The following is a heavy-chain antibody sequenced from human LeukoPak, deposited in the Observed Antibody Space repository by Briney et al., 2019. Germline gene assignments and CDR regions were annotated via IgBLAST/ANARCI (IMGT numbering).Heavy chain of an antibody. CDR1: GGTFSSYT. J-gene: IGHJ3*02. D-gene: IGHD3-10*01. CDR2: IIPIFGTS. Sequence: EASVKVSCKASGGTFSSYTINWVRQAPGQGLEWMGGIIPIFGTSNYATKLQGRLTMTADKSTSTAYMELSSLRSEDTAVYYCAKDLIIEELLWFGELLKSPGAFDIWGQGTMVTVSS. CDR3: AKDLIIEELLWFGELLKSPGAFDI. V-gene: IGHV1-69*06.